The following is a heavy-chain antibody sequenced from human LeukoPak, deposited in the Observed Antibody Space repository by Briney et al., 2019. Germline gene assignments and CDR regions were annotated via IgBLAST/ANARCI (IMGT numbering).Heavy chain of an antibody. CDR1: GGSFSGYY. Sequence: PSETLSLTCAVYGGSFSGYYWSWIRQPPGKGLEWIGEIYHSGSTNYNPSLKSRVTISVDKSKNQFSLKLSSVTAADTAVYYCAREMVISGFDYWGQGTLVTVSS. V-gene: IGHV4-34*01. D-gene: IGHD3-22*01. CDR3: AREMVISGFDY. J-gene: IGHJ4*02. CDR2: IYHSGST.